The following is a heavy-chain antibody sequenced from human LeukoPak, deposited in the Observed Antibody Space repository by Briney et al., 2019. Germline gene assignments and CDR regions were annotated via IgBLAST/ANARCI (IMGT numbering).Heavy chain of an antibody. J-gene: IGHJ4*02. Sequence: PGRSLRLSCAASGFTFSSYAMHWVRQAPGKGLEWVAVISYDGSNKYYADSVKGRFTISRDNSKNTLYLQMNSLRAEDTAVYYCARDDPSHPVAPDYWGQGTLVTVSS. CDR3: ARDDPSHPVAPDY. D-gene: IGHD6-19*01. CDR2: ISYDGSNK. CDR1: GFTFSSYA. V-gene: IGHV3-30-3*01.